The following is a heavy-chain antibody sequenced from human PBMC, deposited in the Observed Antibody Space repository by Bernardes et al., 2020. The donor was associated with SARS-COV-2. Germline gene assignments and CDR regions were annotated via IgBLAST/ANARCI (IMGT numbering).Heavy chain of an antibody. CDR3: AIPGGD. Sequence: GWSLIRSCAASGFTFRSYAMSWVRQPPGQGLEWVSAISGSGGSTYYADSVKGRFTISRDTSKNTLLLQLNSLRVDDTATYYCAIPGGDWGQGTLVTVLS. CDR2: ISGSGGST. V-gene: IGHV3-23*01. D-gene: IGHD3-16*01. CDR1: GFTFRSYA. J-gene: IGHJ4*02.